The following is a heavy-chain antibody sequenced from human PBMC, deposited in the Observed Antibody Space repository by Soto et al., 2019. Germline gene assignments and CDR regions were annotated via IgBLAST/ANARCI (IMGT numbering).Heavy chain of an antibody. V-gene: IGHV1-69*01. J-gene: IGHJ5*02. CDR3: ARGGEYQLLLNWFDP. Sequence: PGESLKISCEASGGTFSSYAISWVRQAPGQGLEWMGGIIPIFGTANYAQKFQGRVTITADESTSTAYMELSSLRSEDTAVYYCARGGEYQLLLNWFDPWAREPWSPSPQ. D-gene: IGHD2-2*01. CDR2: IIPIFGTA. CDR1: GGTFSSYA.